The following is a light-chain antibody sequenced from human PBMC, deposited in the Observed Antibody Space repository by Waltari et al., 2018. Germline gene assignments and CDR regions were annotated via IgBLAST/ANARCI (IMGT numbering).Light chain of an antibody. J-gene: IGKJ2*01. Sequence: DIQMTQSPSSLSASVGDRVTITCRTSQRINNYLNWYQQKAGKAPKRLSYGASTLQDGVPSRFSASASGTDFTLTISSLQAEDFATYYCRQSHTPPFTFGQGTRVEIK. CDR1: QRINNY. V-gene: IGKV1-39*01. CDR2: GAS. CDR3: RQSHTPPFT.